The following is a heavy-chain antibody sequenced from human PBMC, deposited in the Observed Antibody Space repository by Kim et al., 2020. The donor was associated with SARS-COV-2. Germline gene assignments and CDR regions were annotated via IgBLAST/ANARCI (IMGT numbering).Heavy chain of an antibody. CDR2: IYYSGST. CDR3: ARGGLITMIVVVIPGAFDI. J-gene: IGHJ3*02. Sequence: SETLSLTCTVSGGSISSGDYYWSWIRQPPGKDLEWIGYIYYSGSTYYNPSLKSRVTISVDTPKNQFSLKLSSVTAADTAVYYCARGGLITMIVVVIPGAFDIWGQETMVTVSS. D-gene: IGHD3-22*01. V-gene: IGHV4-30-4*01. CDR1: GGSISSGDYY.